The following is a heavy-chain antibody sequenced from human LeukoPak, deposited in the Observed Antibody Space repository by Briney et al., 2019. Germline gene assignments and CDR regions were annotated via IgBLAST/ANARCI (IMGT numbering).Heavy chain of an antibody. V-gene: IGHV1-2*02. Sequence: ASVKVSCKASGYTFTGYYMHWVRQAPGQGLEWMGWINPNSGGTNYAQKFQGRVTMTRDTSISTAYMELSRLRSEDTAVYYCASPIGGTIPPYYYYYYMDVWGKGTTVTVSS. CDR3: ASPIGGTIPPYYYYYYMDV. CDR2: INPNSGGT. CDR1: GYTFTGYY. J-gene: IGHJ6*03. D-gene: IGHD3-16*01.